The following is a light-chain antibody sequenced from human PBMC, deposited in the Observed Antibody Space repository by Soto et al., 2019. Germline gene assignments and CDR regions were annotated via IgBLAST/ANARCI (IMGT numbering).Light chain of an antibody. CDR2: EVS. CDR3: CSYGGSRAV. J-gene: IGLJ7*01. V-gene: IGLV2-23*02. Sequence: QSALTQPASVSGSPGQSITISCTGTSSDVGSHSLVSWYQQHPGQAHKLLIYEVSKPPLGVSARYSASKSGNTASLTISGLQAYDEADYYCCSYGGSRAVFGGGTQLTVL. CDR1: SSDVGSHSL.